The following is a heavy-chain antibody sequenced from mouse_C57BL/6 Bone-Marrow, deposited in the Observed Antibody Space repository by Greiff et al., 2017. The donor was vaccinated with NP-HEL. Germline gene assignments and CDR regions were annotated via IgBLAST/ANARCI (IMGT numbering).Heavy chain of an antibody. D-gene: IGHD1-1*01. CDR1: GFTFSNYW. Sequence: EVHLVESGGGLVQPGGSMKLSCVASGFTFSNYWMNWVRQSPEKGLEWVAQIRLKSDNYATHYAESVKGRFTISRDDSKSSVYLQMNNLRAEDTGIYYCTDYTGYFDVWGTGTTVTVSS. CDR3: TDYTGYFDV. J-gene: IGHJ1*03. CDR2: IRLKSDNYAT. V-gene: IGHV6-3*01.